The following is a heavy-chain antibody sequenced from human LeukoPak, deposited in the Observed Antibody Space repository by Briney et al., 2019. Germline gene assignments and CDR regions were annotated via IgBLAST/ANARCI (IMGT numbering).Heavy chain of an antibody. V-gene: IGHV3-21*01. CDR3: ARMAARLFYYYYYMDV. Sequence: GGSLRLSCAASGFTFSSYSMNWVRQAPGKGLEWVSSISSSSSYIYYADSVKGRFTISRDNAKNSLYLQMNSLRAEDTAVYYCARMAARLFYYYYYMDVWGKGTTVTVSS. D-gene: IGHD6-6*01. CDR1: GFTFSSYS. CDR2: ISSSSSYI. J-gene: IGHJ6*03.